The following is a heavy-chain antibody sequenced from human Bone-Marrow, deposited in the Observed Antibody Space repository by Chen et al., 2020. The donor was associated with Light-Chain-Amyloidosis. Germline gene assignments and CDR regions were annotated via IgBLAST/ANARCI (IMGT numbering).Heavy chain of an antibody. Sequence: EVQLVESGGGVVQPGGSLPLSCAASGFHFDDYAMHWVRQAPGKGLEWVSLIVGDGRSTYYADSVKGRFTISRDNNKNSLSLQMNSLKSEDTALYYCAKSPRYSTGRFDYWGQGTLVTVSS. CDR1: GFHFDDYA. D-gene: IGHD2-8*02. CDR2: IVGDGRST. V-gene: IGHV3-43*02. CDR3: AKSPRYSTGRFDY. J-gene: IGHJ4*02.